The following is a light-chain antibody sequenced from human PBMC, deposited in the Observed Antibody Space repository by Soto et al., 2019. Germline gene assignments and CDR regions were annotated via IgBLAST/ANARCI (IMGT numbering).Light chain of an antibody. CDR1: SSDVGSDNL. J-gene: IGLJ2*01. V-gene: IGLV2-23*02. CDR2: EVS. CDR3: CSYAGSSTSLV. Sequence: QSALTQPASVSGSPGQSITISCTGTSSDVGSDNLVSWYQQHPAKAPKLMILEVSKRPSGVSNRFSGSKSGNTASLTISGLQAEDEADYYCCSYAGSSTSLVFGGGTKLTVL.